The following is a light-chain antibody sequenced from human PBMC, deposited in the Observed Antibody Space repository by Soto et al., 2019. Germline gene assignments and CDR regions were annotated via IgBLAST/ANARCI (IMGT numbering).Light chain of an antibody. CDR2: EVS. J-gene: IGLJ1*01. CDR3: SSFAGRYNFYV. CDR1: SSDVGGYNF. Sequence: QSALTQPPSASGSPGQSVTISCTGTSSDVGGYNFVSWYQHHPGKAPKLIIYEVSKRPSGVPDRFSASKSGNTASLTVSGLQAEDEADYYCSSFAGRYNFYVFGTGTKLTVL. V-gene: IGLV2-8*01.